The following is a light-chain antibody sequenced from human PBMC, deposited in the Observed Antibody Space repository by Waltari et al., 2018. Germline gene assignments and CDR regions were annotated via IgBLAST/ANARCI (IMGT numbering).Light chain of an antibody. V-gene: IGLV2-8*01. CDR3: NSYAGSNTFV. Sequence: QSALTQPPSASGSPGQSVTISCTGTRSDIGIYNYVSWYQHHPGKAPKLIISEVNERPSCVPDRFSGSKSGNTASLTVSGLQPEDEADYYCNSYAGSNTFVFGTGTRVSVL. CDR1: RSDIGIYNY. J-gene: IGLJ1*01. CDR2: EVN.